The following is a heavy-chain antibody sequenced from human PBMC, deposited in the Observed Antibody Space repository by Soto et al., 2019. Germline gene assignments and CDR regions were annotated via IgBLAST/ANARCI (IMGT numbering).Heavy chain of an antibody. V-gene: IGHV1-69*06. Sequence: ASVKVSCKASGGTFSSYAISWVRQAPGQGLEWMGGIIPIFGTANYAQKFQGRVTITADKSTSTAYMELSSLRSEDTAVYYCATSKRGYSYGFASWFDPWGQGTLVTVSS. CDR3: ATSKRGYSYGFASWFDP. D-gene: IGHD5-18*01. CDR1: GGTFSSYA. J-gene: IGHJ5*02. CDR2: IIPIFGTA.